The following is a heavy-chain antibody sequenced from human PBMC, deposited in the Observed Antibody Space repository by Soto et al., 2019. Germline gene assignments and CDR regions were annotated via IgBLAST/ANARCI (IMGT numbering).Heavy chain of an antibody. CDR3: ARDAITMVRGVPYYYGMDV. J-gene: IGHJ6*02. D-gene: IGHD3-10*01. CDR2: IYYSGST. CDR1: GGSISSSSYY. V-gene: IGHV4-61*01. Sequence: SETLSLTCTVSGGSISSSSYYWSWIRQPPGKGLEWIGYIYYSGSTNYNPSLKSRVTISVDTSKNQFSLKLSSVTAADTAVYYCARDAITMVRGVPYYYGMDVWGQGTTVTVSS.